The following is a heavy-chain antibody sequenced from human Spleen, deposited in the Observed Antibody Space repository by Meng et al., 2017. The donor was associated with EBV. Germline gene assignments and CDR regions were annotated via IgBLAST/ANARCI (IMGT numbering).Heavy chain of an antibody. J-gene: IGHJ4*02. CDR2: VFHRGST. D-gene: IGHD6-19*01. V-gene: IGHV4-4*02. CDR1: GGSISSSNW. Sequence: QVQSQGPGPGLVKASGTLSSSCAASGGSISSSNWWTWVRQPPGKGLEWIGEVFHRGSTNCNPSLKSRVTISIDKSKNQFSLNLTSVAATDTAVYYCARKSEGQWLAHFDYWGQGTLVTVSS. CDR3: ARKSEGQWLAHFDY.